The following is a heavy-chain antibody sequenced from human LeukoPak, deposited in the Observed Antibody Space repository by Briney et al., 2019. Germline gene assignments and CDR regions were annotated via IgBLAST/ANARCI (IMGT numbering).Heavy chain of an antibody. V-gene: IGHV3-30*03. CDR1: AFTFSSYG. CDR3: ACSGSFDY. Sequence: GGSLRLSCAASAFTFSSYGMHWVRQAPGKGLEWVAVISYDGSNKYYADSVKGRFTISRDNSKNTLYLQMNSLRAEDTAVYYCACSGSFDYWGQGTLVTVSS. CDR2: ISYDGSNK. D-gene: IGHD2-15*01. J-gene: IGHJ4*02.